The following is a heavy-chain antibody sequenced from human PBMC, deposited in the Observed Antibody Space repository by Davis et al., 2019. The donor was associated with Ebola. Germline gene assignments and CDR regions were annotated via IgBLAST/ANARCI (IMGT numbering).Heavy chain of an antibody. CDR1: GFTFSSYG. Sequence: GGSLRLSCAASGFTFSSYGMHWVRQAPGKGLEWVAVISYDGSNKYYADSVKGRFTISRDNSKNTLYLQMNSLRAEDTAVYYCARDVLLWSKSHFDYWGQGTLVTVSS. CDR3: ARDVLLWSKSHFDY. J-gene: IGHJ4*02. CDR2: ISYDGSNK. V-gene: IGHV3-30*03. D-gene: IGHD3-10*01.